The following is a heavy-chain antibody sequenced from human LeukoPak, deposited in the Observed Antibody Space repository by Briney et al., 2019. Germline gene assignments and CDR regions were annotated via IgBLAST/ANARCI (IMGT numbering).Heavy chain of an antibody. CDR3: ARGTITIFGVVTDDVFDI. J-gene: IGHJ3*02. Sequence: SETLSLTCAVSGGSFSDYYWAWIRQPPGKGLDWIGYIYRSGSTNYNPSLKSRVNMSIDTSKKHYSLRLSSVTAADTAVYFCARGTITIFGVVTDDVFDIWGQGTMVTVSS. D-gene: IGHD3-3*01. CDR2: IYRSGST. CDR1: GGSFSDYY. V-gene: IGHV4-59*01.